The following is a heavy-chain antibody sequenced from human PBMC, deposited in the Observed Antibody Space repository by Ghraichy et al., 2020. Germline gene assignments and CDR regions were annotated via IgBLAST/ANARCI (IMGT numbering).Heavy chain of an antibody. D-gene: IGHD6-6*01. J-gene: IGHJ6*02. CDR1: GFTSSNYW. CDR2: IKQDGSEK. Sequence: GGSLRLSCAASGFTSSNYWMSWVRQAPGKGLEWVANIKQDGSEKYYVDSVKGRFTISRDNAKNSLYLQMNSLRGEDTAVYYCARRTRLYSSSTGYYQYGMDVWGQGTTVTVAS. V-gene: IGHV3-7*01. CDR3: ARRTRLYSSSTGYYQYGMDV.